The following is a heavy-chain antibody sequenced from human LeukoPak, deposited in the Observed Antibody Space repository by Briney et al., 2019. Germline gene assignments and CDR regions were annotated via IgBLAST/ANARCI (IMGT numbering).Heavy chain of an antibody. D-gene: IGHD2-2*01. J-gene: IGHJ4*02. CDR2: IYYSGST. CDR3: ARGIGAQTSSDYFDY. Sequence: SETLSLTCTVSGGSISSYYWSWIRQPPGKGLEGIGYIYYSGSTNYNPSLKSRVTISVDTSKNQFSLKLSSVTAADTAVYYCARGIGAQTSSDYFDYWGQGTLVTVSS. V-gene: IGHV4-59*12. CDR1: GGSISSYY.